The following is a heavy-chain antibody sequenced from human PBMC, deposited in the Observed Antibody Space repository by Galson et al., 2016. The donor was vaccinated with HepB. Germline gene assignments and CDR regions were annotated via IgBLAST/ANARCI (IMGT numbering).Heavy chain of an antibody. CDR2: IYSDTST. V-gene: IGHV3-53*01. Sequence: SLRLSCAASAFNIRKNYMSWVRQAPGQGLEWVSTIYSDTSTYYADPVKGRFTISRDNSKNTLYLQMNSLRAEDTAIYYCARVPDYSPTFFDYWGQGTLVTVSS. CDR3: ARVPDYSPTFFDY. D-gene: IGHD3-9*01. J-gene: IGHJ4*02. CDR1: AFNIRKNY.